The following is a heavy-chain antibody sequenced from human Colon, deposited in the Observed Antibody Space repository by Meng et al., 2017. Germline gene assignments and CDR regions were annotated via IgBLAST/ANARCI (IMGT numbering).Heavy chain of an antibody. J-gene: IGHJ4*02. CDR2: IHPSGGT. Sequence: QVQPRESGPGLVEPAGTPSLPCSVAGGSIATNNWWGWVRQPPGKGLEWIGEIHPSGGTNYNPSLKSRVTMSIDNSKRQFSLNLSSVTAADTAVYYCARGGGCVNGVCGSLDYWGQGTLVTVSS. CDR3: ARGGGCVNGVCGSLDY. CDR1: GGSIATNNW. V-gene: IGHV4-4*02. D-gene: IGHD2-8*01.